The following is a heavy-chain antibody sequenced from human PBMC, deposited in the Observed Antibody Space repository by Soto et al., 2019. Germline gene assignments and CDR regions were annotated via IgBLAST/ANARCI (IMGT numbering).Heavy chain of an antibody. V-gene: IGHV4-39*01. Sequence: SETLSLACSVSGDSINSDNYYWGWIRQPPGKGLEWIGSIYYRGNTYYNPSLKTRVTISLDKSKSQFSLKLNSVTAADSAVYFCARLEGLATISYYFDYWGQGTLVTVSS. J-gene: IGHJ4*02. CDR1: GDSINSDNYY. D-gene: IGHD3-9*01. CDR2: IYYRGNT. CDR3: ARLEGLATISYYFDY.